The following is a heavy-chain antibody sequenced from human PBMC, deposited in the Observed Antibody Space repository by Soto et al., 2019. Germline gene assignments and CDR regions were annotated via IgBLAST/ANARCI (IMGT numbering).Heavy chain of an antibody. Sequence: EVQLLESGGGLVQPGGSLRLSCAASGFTFSSYAMSWVRQAPGKGLEWVSAISGGGGSTYYADSVKGRFTISRDNSKNTLYLQMNSLRAEDTAVYYCAKVPYYYDSSGYYWSVLFDYWGQGTLVTVSS. CDR1: GFTFSSYA. CDR2: ISGGGGST. V-gene: IGHV3-23*01. CDR3: AKVPYYYDSSGYYWSVLFDY. D-gene: IGHD3-22*01. J-gene: IGHJ4*02.